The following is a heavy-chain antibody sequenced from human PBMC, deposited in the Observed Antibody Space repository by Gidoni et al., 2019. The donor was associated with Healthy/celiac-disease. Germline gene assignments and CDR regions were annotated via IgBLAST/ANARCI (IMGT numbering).Heavy chain of an antibody. CDR2: IKQDGSEK. D-gene: IGHD3-3*01. Sequence: LSWVRQAPGKGLEWVANIKQDGSEKYYVDSVKGRFTISRDNAKNSLYLQMNSLRAEDTAVYYCASWRTRWSGYSDYYYYYGMDVWGQGTTVTVSS. J-gene: IGHJ6*02. CDR3: ASWRTRWSGYSDYYYYYGMDV. V-gene: IGHV3-7*01.